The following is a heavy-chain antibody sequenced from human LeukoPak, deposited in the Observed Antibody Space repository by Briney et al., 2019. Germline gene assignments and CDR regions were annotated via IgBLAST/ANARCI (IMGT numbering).Heavy chain of an antibody. J-gene: IGHJ6*02. CDR2: MNPNSGNT. CDR3: ARYVDIVATTTGYCGMDV. Sequence: HRASVKVSCKASGYTFTSYDINWVRQATGQGLEWMGWMNPNSGNTGYAQKFQGRVTMTRNTSISTAYMELSSLRSEDTAVYYRARYVDIVATTTGYCGMDVWGQGTTVTVSS. D-gene: IGHD5-12*01. CDR1: GYTFTSYD. V-gene: IGHV1-8*01.